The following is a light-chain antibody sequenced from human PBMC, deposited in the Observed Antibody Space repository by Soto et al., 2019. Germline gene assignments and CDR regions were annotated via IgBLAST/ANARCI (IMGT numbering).Light chain of an antibody. CDR1: QTISSW. V-gene: IGKV1-5*03. CDR2: KAS. CDR3: QQYNHYWP. Sequence: IQMSQSPSTLSGSVGDRVTITCRASQTISSWLAWYQQKPGKAPKLLIYKASTLKSGVPSRFSGSGSGTEFSLTISSLQPDDFATYYCQQYNHYWPFG. J-gene: IGKJ1*01.